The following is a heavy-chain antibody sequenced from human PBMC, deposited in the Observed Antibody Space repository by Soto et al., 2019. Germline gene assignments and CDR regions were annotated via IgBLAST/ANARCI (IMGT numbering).Heavy chain of an antibody. Sequence: QVQLVESGGGVVQPGRSLRLSCAASGFTFSSYGMHWVRQAPGKGLEWVAVIWYDGSNKYYADSVKGRFTISRDNSKNTLYLQMNSLRAEDTAVYYCARGGGWEQLVPYYYYGMDVWGQGTTVTVSS. CDR1: GFTFSSYG. V-gene: IGHV3-33*01. CDR3: ARGGGWEQLVPYYYYGMDV. CDR2: IWYDGSNK. J-gene: IGHJ6*02. D-gene: IGHD6-6*01.